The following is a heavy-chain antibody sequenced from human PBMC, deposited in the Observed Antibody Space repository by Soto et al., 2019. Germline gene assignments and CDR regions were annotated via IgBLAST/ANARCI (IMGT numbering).Heavy chain of an antibody. CDR1: GASITGSSY. V-gene: IGHV4-4*07. J-gene: IGHJ4*02. CDR2: FSLSGTT. CDR3: ARGMTPLGAPAWYYFDS. Sequence: QVQLQESGPGLMKPSETLSLTCTVSGASITGSSYWSWIRQPAGKGLEWIGRFSLSGTTNYNPSRRGRGTMSADVSKNQFSLRLTSVTAADTALYYCARGMTPLGAPAWYYFDSWGQGTLVTVSS. D-gene: IGHD2-15*01.